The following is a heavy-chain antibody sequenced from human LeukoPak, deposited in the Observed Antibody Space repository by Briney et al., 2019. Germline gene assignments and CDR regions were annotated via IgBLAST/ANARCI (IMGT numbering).Heavy chain of an antibody. D-gene: IGHD4-17*01. CDR2: IYYSGST. V-gene: IGHV4-39*07. J-gene: IGHJ4*02. Sequence: PSETMSLTCTVSGGSISSSSYYWGWIRQPPGKGLEWIGSIYYSGSTYYNPSLKSRVTISVDTSKNQFSLKLSSVTAADTAVYYCARNYGDYLVGYFDYWGQGTLVTVSS. CDR3: ARNYGDYLVGYFDY. CDR1: GGSISSSSYY.